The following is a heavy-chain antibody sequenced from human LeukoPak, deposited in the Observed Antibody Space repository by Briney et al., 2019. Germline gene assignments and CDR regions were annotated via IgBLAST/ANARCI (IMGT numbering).Heavy chain of an antibody. D-gene: IGHD2-15*01. CDR2: IIPIFGTA. J-gene: IGHJ4*02. CDR3: ARQVVVVVAATGPFDY. V-gene: IGHV1-69*13. Sequence: GASVKVSCKASGYTFTSYGISWVRQAPGQGLEWMGGIIPIFGTANYAQKFQGRVTITADESTSTAYMELSSLRSEDTAVYYCARQVVVVVAATGPFDYWGQGTLVTVSS. CDR1: GYTFTSYG.